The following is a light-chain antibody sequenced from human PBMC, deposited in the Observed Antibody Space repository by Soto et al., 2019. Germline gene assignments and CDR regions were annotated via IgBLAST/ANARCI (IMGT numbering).Light chain of an antibody. CDR2: GAS. CDR1: ETIRSNY. CDR3: QQYGSSPPDT. V-gene: IGKV3-20*01. Sequence: EIVLTQSPGTLSSSPGEGVTLSCRASETIRSNYLAWYQKKPGQAPRLLIFGASTRATGIPDKFSGSGSGTEFTLTISSLEAEDFAEYYCQQYGSSPPDTFGPGT. J-gene: IGKJ3*01.